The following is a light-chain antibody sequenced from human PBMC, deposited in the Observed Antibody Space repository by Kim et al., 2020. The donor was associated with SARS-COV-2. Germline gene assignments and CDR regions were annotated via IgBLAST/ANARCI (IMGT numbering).Light chain of an antibody. CDR2: DVS. CDR3: SSYAGNDPWV. CDR1: SSDVGGYTY. J-gene: IGLJ3*02. V-gene: IGLV2-11*03. Sequence: GQFMLTSCTGTSSDVGGYTYVSWYQQHPGKAPILVIYDVSKRHSGVSPRFSGAKSGDTASLTVSGLQSEEEADYYCSSYAGNDPWVFGGGTQLTVL.